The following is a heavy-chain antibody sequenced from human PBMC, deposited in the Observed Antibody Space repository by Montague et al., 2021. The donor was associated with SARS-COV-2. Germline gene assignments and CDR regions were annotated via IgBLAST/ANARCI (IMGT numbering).Heavy chain of an antibody. CDR3: ASRGYTHSRIDDAFDF. V-gene: IGHV4-39*01. CDR1: HGSISSSLSY. Sequence: SETLSLTCTVSHGSISSSLSYWGWIRQPPGKGLEWIGSIYRSGYTFYSPSLKSRITMSVDTSMNQFSLNLASVTATDTAVYYCASRGYTHSRIDDAFDFWGQGIMVTVSS. J-gene: IGHJ3*01. CDR2: IYRSGYT. D-gene: IGHD5-12*01.